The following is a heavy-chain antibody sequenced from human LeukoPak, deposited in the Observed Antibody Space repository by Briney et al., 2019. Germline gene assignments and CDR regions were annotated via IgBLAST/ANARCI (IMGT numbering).Heavy chain of an antibody. J-gene: IGHJ4*02. CDR2: IYHSGTT. CDR3: ARVDYDFWSGFPIHPFDC. V-gene: IGHV4-38-2*02. Sequence: SETLSLTCTVSGYSISNGYYWGWIRQPPGRGLEWIGTIYHSGTTYYNQSLKSRVTITVDTSKNQFSLRLTSVTAADTAVYYCARVDYDFWSGFPIHPFDCWGQGTLVTVSS. D-gene: IGHD3-3*01. CDR1: GYSISNGYY.